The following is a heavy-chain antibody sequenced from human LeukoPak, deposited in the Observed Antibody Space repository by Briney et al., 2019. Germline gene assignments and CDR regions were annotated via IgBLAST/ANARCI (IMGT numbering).Heavy chain of an antibody. Sequence: GGSLRLSCEASGFTFSSYEMNWVRQAPGKGLEWVSKISSSGSNIYYADSVKGRFTISRDNAKNSLHLQMNSLRAEDTAVYYCARGRVETSGVYDYWGQGTLVTVSS. CDR3: ARGRVETSGVYDY. CDR2: ISSSGSNI. V-gene: IGHV3-48*03. J-gene: IGHJ4*02. D-gene: IGHD5-18*01. CDR1: GFTFSSYE.